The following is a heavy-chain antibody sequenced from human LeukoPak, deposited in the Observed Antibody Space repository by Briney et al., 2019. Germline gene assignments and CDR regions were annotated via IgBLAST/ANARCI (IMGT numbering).Heavy chain of an antibody. V-gene: IGHV5-51*01. D-gene: IGHD2-2*02. CDR1: GYTFSDLW. CDR2: VYPADSDT. CDR3: ARTQGLYGAADY. Sequence: ASVKVSCKASGYTFSDLWIGWVRQMPGQGLEWMGSVYPADSDTRYSPSFEGHVIISADKSTNTAFLQWNSLQSSDSGIYFCARTQGLYGAADYWGQGTLVTVSS. J-gene: IGHJ4*02.